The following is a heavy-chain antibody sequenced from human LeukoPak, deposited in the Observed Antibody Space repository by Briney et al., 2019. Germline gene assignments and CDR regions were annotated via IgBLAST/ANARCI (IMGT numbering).Heavy chain of an antibody. J-gene: IGHJ6*02. V-gene: IGHV3-20*01. CDR3: ARSSGCYYGMDV. D-gene: IGHD6-19*01. Sequence: PGGSLRLSCAASGFTFDDDGMSRVRQAPGKGLEWVSGINWNGGSTGYADSVKGRFTISRDNAKNSLYLQMNSLRAEDTALYHCARSSGCYYGMDVWGQGTTVTVSS. CDR2: INWNGGST. CDR1: GFTFDDDG.